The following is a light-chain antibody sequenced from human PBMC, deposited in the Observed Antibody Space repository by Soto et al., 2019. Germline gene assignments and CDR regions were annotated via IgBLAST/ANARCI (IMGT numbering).Light chain of an antibody. J-gene: IGKJ4*01. CDR1: RNINRK. V-gene: IGKV3-15*01. Sequence: EIVMTQSPANLSVSPGEIATLSCRASRNINRKLAWYQQKPGQAPRLLISGASTRATGIPARFSGSGSGTEFTLTISSLQSEDFAVYYCQQYYDYPPLIFGGGTKVEIK. CDR2: GAS. CDR3: QQYYDYPPLI.